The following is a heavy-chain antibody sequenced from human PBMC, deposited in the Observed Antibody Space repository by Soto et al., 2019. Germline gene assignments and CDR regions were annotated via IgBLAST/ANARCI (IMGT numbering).Heavy chain of an antibody. CDR3: ASIRLVPAAPIDY. CDR1: GGSISSGGYY. Sequence: QVQLQESGPGLVKPSQTLSLTCTVSGGSISSGGYYWSWIRQHPGKGLEWIGYIYYSGSTYYNRSLKSRVTISVDTSKNQFSLKLSSVTAADTAVYYCASIRLVPAAPIDYWGQGTLVTVSS. V-gene: IGHV4-31*03. CDR2: IYYSGST. J-gene: IGHJ4*02. D-gene: IGHD2-2*01.